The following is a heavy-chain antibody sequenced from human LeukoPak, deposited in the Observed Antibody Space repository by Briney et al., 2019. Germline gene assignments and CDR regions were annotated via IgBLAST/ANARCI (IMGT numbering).Heavy chain of an antibody. D-gene: IGHD6-19*01. V-gene: IGHV1-8*01. Sequence: ASVKVSCKASGYTFTSYDINWVRQATGQGLEWMGWMNPNSGNTGYEQKFQGRVTMTRNTSISTAYMELSSLRSEDTAVYYCARVYSSGWYYHYYYYMDVWGKGTTVTVSS. J-gene: IGHJ6*03. CDR3: ARVYSSGWYYHYYYYMDV. CDR2: MNPNSGNT. CDR1: GYTFTSYD.